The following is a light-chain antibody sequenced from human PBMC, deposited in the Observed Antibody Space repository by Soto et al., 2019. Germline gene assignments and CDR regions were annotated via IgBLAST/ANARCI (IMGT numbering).Light chain of an antibody. V-gene: IGKV1-5*02. Sequence: QMTQSPSSLSASVGDRVTIICRASQSVSTRLAWYQQKPGKAPKVLIYDASSWAGGVPSRFTGSGSGTEFTLTINSLQPDDFATYYCQQYSVYWTFGQGTKVDIK. CDR2: DAS. CDR1: QSVSTR. J-gene: IGKJ1*01. CDR3: QQYSVYWT.